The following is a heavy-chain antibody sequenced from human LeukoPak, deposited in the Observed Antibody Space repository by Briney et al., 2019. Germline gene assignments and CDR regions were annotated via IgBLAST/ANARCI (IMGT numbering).Heavy chain of an antibody. J-gene: IGHJ4*02. V-gene: IGHV3-30*18. CDR1: GFTFSSYG. CDR3: AKDNGYNYHDY. Sequence: SGRSLRLSCAASGFTFSSYGMHWVRQAPGKGLEWVAVISYDGSNKYYADSVKGRFTISRDNSKNTLYLQMNSLRAEDTAVYYCAKDNGYNYHDYWGQGTLVTVSS. D-gene: IGHD5-24*01. CDR2: ISYDGSNK.